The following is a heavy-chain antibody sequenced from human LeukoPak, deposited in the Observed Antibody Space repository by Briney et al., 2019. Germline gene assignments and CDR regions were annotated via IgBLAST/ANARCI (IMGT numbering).Heavy chain of an antibody. CDR3: ARALRTGQGDYVPVL. D-gene: IGHD3-16*01. CDR2: IYPGDSET. CDR1: GYKFTNYW. V-gene: IGHV5-51*01. J-gene: IGHJ4*02. Sequence: GESLKISCKASGYKFTNYWIGWVSQMPGKGLEWMTIIYPGDSETRYSPSFQGQVTISADKSIGTTYLQWSSLKASDTAIYYCARALRTGQGDYVPVLWGQGTLVTVSS.